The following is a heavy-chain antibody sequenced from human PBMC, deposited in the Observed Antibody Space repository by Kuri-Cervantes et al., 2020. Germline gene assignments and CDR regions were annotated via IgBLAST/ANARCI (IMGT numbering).Heavy chain of an antibody. D-gene: IGHD3-10*01. J-gene: IGHJ4*02. CDR3: ASRKRDMVRGVILNFDY. CDR2: ISGSGGST. Sequence: ETLSLTCAASGFTFSSYGMHWVRQAPGKGLEWVSAISGSGGSTYYADSVKGRFTISRDNSKNTLYLQMNSLRAEDTAVYYCASRKRDMVRGVILNFDYWGQGTLVTVSS. V-gene: IGHV3-23*01. CDR1: GFTFSSYG.